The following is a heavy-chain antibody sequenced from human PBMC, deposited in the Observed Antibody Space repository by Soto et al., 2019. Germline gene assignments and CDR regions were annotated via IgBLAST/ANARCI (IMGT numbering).Heavy chain of an antibody. CDR2: INHSGGT. Sequence: SETLSLTCAVYGGSFSGYYWTWIRQAPGKGLEWIGEINHSGGTNYNSSLKSRVTISVDTSKNQLSLILYSVTAADTAVYYCAREGCSSTSCYPPYYYYGMDVWGQGTTVTVS. J-gene: IGHJ6*02. CDR3: AREGCSSTSCYPPYYYYGMDV. D-gene: IGHD2-2*01. CDR1: GGSFSGYY. V-gene: IGHV4-34*01.